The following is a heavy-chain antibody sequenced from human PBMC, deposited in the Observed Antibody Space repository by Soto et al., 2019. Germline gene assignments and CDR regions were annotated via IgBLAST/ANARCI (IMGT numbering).Heavy chain of an antibody. D-gene: IGHD6-19*01. Sequence: QVQLVESGGGVVQPGRSLRLSCAASGFTFSSYGMHWVRQAPGKGLEWVAVISYDGSNKYYADSVKGRFTISRDNSKNTLYMQMNSLIAEDTAVYYCAKDRQLGIAVAVYYYYGMDVWGQGTTVTVSS. J-gene: IGHJ6*02. CDR1: GFTFSSYG. CDR3: AKDRQLGIAVAVYYYYGMDV. CDR2: ISYDGSNK. V-gene: IGHV3-30*18.